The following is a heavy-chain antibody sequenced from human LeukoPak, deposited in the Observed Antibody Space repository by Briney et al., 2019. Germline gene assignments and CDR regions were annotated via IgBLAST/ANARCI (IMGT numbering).Heavy chain of an antibody. CDR3: ARDRWNI. D-gene: IGHD5-24*01. CDR2: ISYDGSNK. V-gene: IGHV3-30-3*01. J-gene: IGHJ3*02. CDR1: GFTFSSYA. Sequence: GRSLRLSCAASGFTFSSYAMHWVRQAPGKGLEWVAVISYDGSNKYYADSVKGRFTISRDNSKNTLYLQMNSLRAEDTAVYYYARDRWNIWGQGTMVTVSS.